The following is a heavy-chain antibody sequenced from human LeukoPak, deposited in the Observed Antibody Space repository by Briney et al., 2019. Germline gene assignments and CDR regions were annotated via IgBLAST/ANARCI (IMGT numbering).Heavy chain of an antibody. CDR2: ILYEGINK. CDR1: GFTFSSYG. Sequence: GGSPRLSCEAAGFTFSSYGMHWVRQAQGKGLEWVAVILYEGINKYYVDSVKGRFTISRDNSQTPLYLQMNSLRAEDTAMYSCARAVYDRNGPLFDSWGQGTLVTVSS. V-gene: IGHV3-33*01. J-gene: IGHJ4*02. D-gene: IGHD3-22*01. CDR3: ARAVYDRNGPLFDS.